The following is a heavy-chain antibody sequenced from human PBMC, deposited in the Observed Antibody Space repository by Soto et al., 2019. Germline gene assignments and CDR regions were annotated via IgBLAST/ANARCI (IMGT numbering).Heavy chain of an antibody. D-gene: IGHD3-3*01. J-gene: IGHJ4*02. CDR3: ARSPIFGVVIHFDY. V-gene: IGHV4-34*01. CDR2: INHSGST. Sequence: QVQLQQWGAGLLKPSETLSLTCAVYGGSFSGYYWSWIRQPPGKGLEWIGEINHSGSTNYNPSLKSRVTISVDTSKNQFSLKLSSVTAADTAVYYCARSPIFGVVIHFDYWGQGTLVTVSS. CDR1: GGSFSGYY.